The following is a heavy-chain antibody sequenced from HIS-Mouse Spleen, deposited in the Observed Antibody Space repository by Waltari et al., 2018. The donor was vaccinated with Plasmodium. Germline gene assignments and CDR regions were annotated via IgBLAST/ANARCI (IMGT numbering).Heavy chain of an antibody. J-gene: IGHJ3*02. CDR1: GFTFSSYA. Sequence: EVQLLESGGGLVQPGGSLRLSCAASGFTFSSYAMSCVRQAPGKGLEWVSVIYSGGSTYYADSVKGRFTISRDNSKNTLYLQMNSLRAEDTAVYYCARGMKSSSSAFDIWGQGTMVTVSS. V-gene: IGHV3-23*03. CDR3: ARGMKSSSSAFDI. CDR2: IYSGGST. D-gene: IGHD6-6*01.